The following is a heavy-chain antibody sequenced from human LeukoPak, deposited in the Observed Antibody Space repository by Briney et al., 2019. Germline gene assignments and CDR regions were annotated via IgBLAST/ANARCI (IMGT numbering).Heavy chain of an antibody. CDR2: ISAYNGNT. CDR3: ARDSSGGYYVY. V-gene: IGHV1-18*01. J-gene: IGHJ4*02. D-gene: IGHD3-16*01. CDR1: GYTFSSYG. Sequence: ASVKVSCKASGYTFSSYGISWVRQAPGQGLEWMGWISAYNGNTNYAQKLQGRVTITTDTFTSTAYMELRSLRSDDTAVYYCARDSSGGYYVYWGQGTLVTVSS.